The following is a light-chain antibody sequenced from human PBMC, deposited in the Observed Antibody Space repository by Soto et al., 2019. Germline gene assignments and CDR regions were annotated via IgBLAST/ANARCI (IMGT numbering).Light chain of an antibody. CDR2: GAS. CDR1: QSVSSN. CDR3: QQYNNWPRRT. Sequence: EIVMTQSPATLSVSPGERATLSCRASQSVSSNLAWYQQKPGQAPRLLIYGASTMATGIPARFSGSGSGTEFTLTISSLQSEDFAVYYCQQYNNWPRRTFGGGTKVEIK. J-gene: IGKJ4*01. V-gene: IGKV3-15*01.